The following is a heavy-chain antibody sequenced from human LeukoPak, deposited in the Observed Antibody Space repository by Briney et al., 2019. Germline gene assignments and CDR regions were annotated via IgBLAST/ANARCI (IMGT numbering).Heavy chain of an antibody. Sequence: GGSLTLSCAVSGFTFSTYNMHWVRQAPGKGLEWVAVISYDGSSKYYADSVKGLFTISRDNSKNTLYLQMNSLRAEDTAVYYCARARSSYGYGDAFDIWGQGTMVTVSS. CDR2: ISYDGSSK. CDR1: GFTFSTYN. CDR3: ARARSSYGYGDAFDI. D-gene: IGHD5-18*01. V-gene: IGHV3-30*03. J-gene: IGHJ3*02.